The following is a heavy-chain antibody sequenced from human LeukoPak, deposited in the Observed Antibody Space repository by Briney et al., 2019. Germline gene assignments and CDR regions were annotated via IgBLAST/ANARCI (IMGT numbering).Heavy chain of an antibody. Sequence: GGPLRLSCAASGFSFSTHEMMWVRQAPGKGLEWISFIDSSGRSKFYADSVRGRFTISRDNAKNSVYLQMSSLRVEDTALYYCARGTFCGGDCYSAGFDSWGQGTLVTVSS. CDR1: GFSFSTHE. CDR2: IDSSGRSK. V-gene: IGHV3-48*03. J-gene: IGHJ4*02. CDR3: ARGTFCGGDCYSAGFDS. D-gene: IGHD2-21*02.